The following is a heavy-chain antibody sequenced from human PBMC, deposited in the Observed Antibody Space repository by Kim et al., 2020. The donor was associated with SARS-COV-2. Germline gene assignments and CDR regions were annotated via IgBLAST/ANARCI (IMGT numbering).Heavy chain of an antibody. V-gene: IGHV3-21*01. Sequence: SVKGRFTISRDNAKNSLYLQMNSLRAEDTAVYYCARDLLQYYDSSGYWDYWGQGTLVTVSS. D-gene: IGHD3-22*01. CDR3: ARDLLQYYDSSGYWDY. J-gene: IGHJ4*02.